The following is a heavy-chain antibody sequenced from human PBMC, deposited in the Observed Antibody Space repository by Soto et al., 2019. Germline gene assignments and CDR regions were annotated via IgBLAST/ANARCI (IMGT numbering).Heavy chain of an antibody. Sequence: SETLSLTCSVSGSSLSNYYWSWIRQPPGKGLEWIGYIYYSGSTKYSPSLKSRVTISLDTSKNQFSLMLTSVTTADTAIYYCARDATAVSAYGMDVWGQGTTVTVSS. CDR1: GSSLSNYY. J-gene: IGHJ6*02. D-gene: IGHD6-19*01. CDR2: IYYSGST. CDR3: ARDATAVSAYGMDV. V-gene: IGHV4-59*01.